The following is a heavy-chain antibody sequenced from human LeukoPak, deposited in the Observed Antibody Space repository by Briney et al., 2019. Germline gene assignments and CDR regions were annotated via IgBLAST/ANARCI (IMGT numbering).Heavy chain of an antibody. CDR2: IYYTGST. CDR3: ARVTRPTYVWGRDWYFDL. Sequence: PSETLSLACAVSGGSISSSSYYWGWLRQPPGKGLEWIGSIYYTGSTYYNPSLESRVTISVDTSKNQFSLKVSSVTAADTAVYYCARVTRPTYVWGRDWYFDLWGRGTLVTVSS. D-gene: IGHD3-16*01. J-gene: IGHJ2*01. V-gene: IGHV4-39*01. CDR1: GGSISSSSYY.